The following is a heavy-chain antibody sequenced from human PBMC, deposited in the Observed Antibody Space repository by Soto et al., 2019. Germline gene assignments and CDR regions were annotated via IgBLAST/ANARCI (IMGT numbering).Heavy chain of an antibody. J-gene: IGHJ6*02. Sequence: GGSLRLSCAASGFTFSSYSMNWVRQAPGKGLEWVSSISSSSSYIYYADSVKGRFTISRDNAKNSLYLQMNSLRAEDTAVYYCAPPSGVYGMDVWGQGTTVTVSS. D-gene: IGHD3-10*01. V-gene: IGHV3-21*01. CDR2: ISSSSSYI. CDR3: APPSGVYGMDV. CDR1: GFTFSSYS.